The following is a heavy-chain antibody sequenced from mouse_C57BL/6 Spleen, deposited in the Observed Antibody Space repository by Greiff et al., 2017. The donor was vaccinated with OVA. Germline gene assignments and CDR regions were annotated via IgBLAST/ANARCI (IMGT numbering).Heavy chain of an antibody. D-gene: IGHD1-2*01. CDR2: IYPRSGNT. J-gene: IGHJ2*01. CDR1: GYTFTSYG. CDR3: ARCKTAPVEGFDY. Sequence: VQVVESGAELARPGASVKLSCKASGYTFTSYGISWVKQRTGQGLEWIGEIYPRSGNTYYNEKFKGKATLTADKSSSTAYMELRSLTSEDSAVYFCARCKTAPVEGFDYWGQGTTLTVSS. V-gene: IGHV1-81*01.